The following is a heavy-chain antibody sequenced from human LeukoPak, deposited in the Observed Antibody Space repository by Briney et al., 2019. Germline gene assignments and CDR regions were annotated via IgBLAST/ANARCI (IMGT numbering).Heavy chain of an antibody. CDR2: ISGSGGTT. D-gene: IGHD3-10*01. CDR3: AKITYYGSGSQYYYYYYYMDV. V-gene: IGHV3-23*01. CDR1: GFIFSRYG. Sequence: GGSLRLSCAASGFIFSRYGMSWVRQAPGKGLEWVSAISGSGGTTYYADSVKGRFTISRDNSKNTLYLQMNSLRAEDTAVYYCAKITYYGSGSQYYYYYYYMDVWGKGTTVTISS. J-gene: IGHJ6*03.